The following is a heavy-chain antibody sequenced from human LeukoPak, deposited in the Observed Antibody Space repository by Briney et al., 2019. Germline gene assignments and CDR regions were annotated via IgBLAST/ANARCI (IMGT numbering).Heavy chain of an antibody. CDR3: VRGRLTTDY. J-gene: IGHJ4*02. CDR1: GFTFSDYW. V-gene: IGHV3-7*02. D-gene: IGHD1-1*01. Sequence: GGSLRLSCAASGFTFSDYWMTWVRQSPGKGLEWVANIKQDGSEKNYVDSVKGRFTISRDNAENSLDLQMNSLRAEDTAVYYCVRGRLTTDYWGQGTLVTVSS. CDR2: IKQDGSEK.